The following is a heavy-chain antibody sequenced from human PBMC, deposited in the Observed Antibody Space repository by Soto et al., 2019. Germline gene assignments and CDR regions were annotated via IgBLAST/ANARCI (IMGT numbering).Heavy chain of an antibody. D-gene: IGHD6-6*01. CDR2: LWSDGANS. J-gene: IGHJ6*02. Sequence: QVQLVESGGGVVQPGKSLRLSCEVSGFPLSDYGMHWVRQAPGKGLEWVAVLWSDGANSFYAGSVMGRFTVSRDTSKNTLFLEVESWRVDDTGVYYCARELEYYDYFGLDVWGQGTTVIVSS. CDR1: GFPLSDYG. CDR3: ARELEYYDYFGLDV. V-gene: IGHV3-33*01.